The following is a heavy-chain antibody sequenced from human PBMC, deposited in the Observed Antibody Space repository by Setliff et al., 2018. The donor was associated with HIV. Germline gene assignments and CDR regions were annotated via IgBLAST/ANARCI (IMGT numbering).Heavy chain of an antibody. V-gene: IGHV5-51*01. CDR2: IYPGDSDT. J-gene: IGHJ3*02. Sequence: PGESLKISCRGSGYTFTNYWIGWVRQMPGRGLEWMGIIYPGDSDTRYSPSFEGQVTISADKSISAAFLQWSSLKASDTAMYYCATESGYSAYDPWGYRAFDIWGQGTMVTVSS. D-gene: IGHD5-12*01. CDR1: GYTFTNYW. CDR3: ATESGYSAYDPWGYRAFDI.